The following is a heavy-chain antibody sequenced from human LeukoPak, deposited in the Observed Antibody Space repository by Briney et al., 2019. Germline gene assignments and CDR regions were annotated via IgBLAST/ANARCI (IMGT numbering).Heavy chain of an antibody. CDR2: INPNSGGT. D-gene: IGHD3-22*01. V-gene: IGHV1-2*02. Sequence: ASVTVSCKASGYTFTGYYMHWVRQAPGQGLEGMGWINPNSGGTDYAQNFQGRVTMTRDTSISTAYMELSRLRSDDTAVYYCASCYYDSSGYSFDYWGQGTLVTVSS. J-gene: IGHJ4*02. CDR3: ASCYYDSSGYSFDY. CDR1: GYTFTGYY.